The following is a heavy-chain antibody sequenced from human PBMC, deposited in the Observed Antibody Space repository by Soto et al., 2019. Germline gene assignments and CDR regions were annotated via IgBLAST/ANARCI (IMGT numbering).Heavy chain of an antibody. CDR3: TTGSRVLRYFDWFKERGYYFDY. Sequence: GGSLRLSCAASGFTFSNAWMSWVRQAPGKGLEWVGRIKSKTDGGTTDYAAPVKGRFTISRDDSKNTLYLQMNSLKTEDTAVYYCTTGSRVLRYFDWFKERGYYFDYWGQGTLVTVSS. D-gene: IGHD3-9*01. J-gene: IGHJ4*02. CDR1: GFTFSNAW. CDR2: IKSKTDGGTT. V-gene: IGHV3-15*01.